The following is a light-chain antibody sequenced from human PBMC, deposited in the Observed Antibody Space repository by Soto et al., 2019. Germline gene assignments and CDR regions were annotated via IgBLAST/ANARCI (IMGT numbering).Light chain of an antibody. CDR3: QQSGTSPKT. J-gene: IGKJ1*01. CDR2: GAS. CDR1: QSVSSSY. V-gene: IGKV3-20*01. Sequence: ETVLTQSPDTLSLSPGERATLSCRASQSVSSSYLAWYQQKPGQAPRLLIYGASIRATGIPDRFGGGGSGTDLTLTISRLEPEDFAVYYCQQSGTSPKTFGQGTKVEIK.